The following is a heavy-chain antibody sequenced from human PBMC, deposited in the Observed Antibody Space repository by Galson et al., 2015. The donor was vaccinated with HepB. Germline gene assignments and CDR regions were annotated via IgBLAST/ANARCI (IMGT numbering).Heavy chain of an antibody. CDR1: GFTFSSYA. Sequence: SLRLSCAASGFTFSSYAMSWVRQAPGKGLEWVSAISGSGGSTYYADSVKGRFTISRDNSKNTLYLQMNSLRAEDTAVYYCAKYLGSGWYYFDYWGQGTLVTVSS. V-gene: IGHV3-23*01. CDR3: AKYLGSGWYYFDY. J-gene: IGHJ4*02. CDR2: ISGSGGST. D-gene: IGHD6-19*01.